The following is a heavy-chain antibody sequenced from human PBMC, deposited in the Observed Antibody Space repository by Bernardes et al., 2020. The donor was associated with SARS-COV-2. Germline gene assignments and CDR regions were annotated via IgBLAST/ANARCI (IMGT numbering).Heavy chain of an antibody. CDR2: IIPLFGTT. Sequence: SVKVSCKTSGNTFTSYAVIWVRQAPGQGLECMGGIIPLFGTTNYAQKFQGRVTITADESTSTAYMELSSLRSEDTAVYYCARNPYCGGDCYSSFDLWGRGTLVTVSS. D-gene: IGHD2-21*02. V-gene: IGHV1-69*13. CDR3: ARNPYCGGDCYSSFDL. CDR1: GNTFTSYA. J-gene: IGHJ2*01.